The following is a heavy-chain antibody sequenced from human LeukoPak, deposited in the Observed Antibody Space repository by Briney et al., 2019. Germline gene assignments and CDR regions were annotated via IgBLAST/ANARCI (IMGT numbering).Heavy chain of an antibody. CDR2: IKSKSDGGTT. J-gene: IGHJ4*02. CDR1: GFKVRDVW. V-gene: IGHV3-15*01. CDR3: TTDPRH. Sequence: PGGCLRLSCGASGFKVRDVWMSWVRQAPGRGLEWLGRIKSKSDGGTTDYVAPVKGRFTISRDDSKNTVSLQMNSLKTEDTAVYYCTTDPRHWGQGTLVTVSS.